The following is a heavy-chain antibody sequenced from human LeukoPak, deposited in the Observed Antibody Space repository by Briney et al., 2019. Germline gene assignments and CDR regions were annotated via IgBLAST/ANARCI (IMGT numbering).Heavy chain of an antibody. J-gene: IGHJ3*02. CDR2: IKPNSGGT. V-gene: IGHV1-2*02. D-gene: IGHD5-24*01. Sequence: GASVTVSFTASVYTFTGYYMHWVRQAPGQGLEWMGWIKPNSGGTNYAQKFQGRVTMTRDTSISTAYMELSRLRSDDTAVYYCAREPWPAWAFDIWGQGTMVTVSS. CDR1: VYTFTGYY. CDR3: AREPWPAWAFDI.